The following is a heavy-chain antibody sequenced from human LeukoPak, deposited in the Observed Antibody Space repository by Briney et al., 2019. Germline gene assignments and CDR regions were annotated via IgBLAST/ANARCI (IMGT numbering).Heavy chain of an antibody. V-gene: IGHV1-69*13. CDR1: GYTFTSYG. Sequence: SVKVSCKASGYTFTSYGISWVRQAPGQGLEWMGGIIPIFGTANYAQKFQGRVTITADESTSTAYMELSSLRSEDTAVYYCARDGDSPGAYYFDYWGQGTLVTVSS. D-gene: IGHD2-21*02. CDR2: IIPIFGTA. CDR3: ARDGDSPGAYYFDY. J-gene: IGHJ4*02.